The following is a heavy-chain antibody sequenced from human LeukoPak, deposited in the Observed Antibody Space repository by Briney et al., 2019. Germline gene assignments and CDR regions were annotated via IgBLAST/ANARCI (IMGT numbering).Heavy chain of an antibody. CDR3: AGERGGGQKRGGFDY. D-gene: IGHD3-16*01. CDR2: IYYSGST. CDR1: GGSISSYY. J-gene: IGHJ4*02. V-gene: IGHV4-59*01. Sequence: SETLSLTCTVSGGSISSYYWSWIRQPPGKGLEWIGYIYYSGSTNYNPSLKSRVTISVDTSKNQFSLKLSSVTAADTAVYYCAGERGGGQKRGGFDYWGQGTLVTVSS.